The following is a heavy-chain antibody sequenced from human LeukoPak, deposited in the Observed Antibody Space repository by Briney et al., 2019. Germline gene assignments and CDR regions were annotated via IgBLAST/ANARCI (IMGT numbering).Heavy chain of an antibody. CDR3: AKSAYYYDSSGYYYYYYMDV. V-gene: IGHV3-23*01. J-gene: IGHJ6*03. Sequence: GGSLRLSCAASGFTFSSYARSWVRQAPGKGLEWVSAISGSGGSTYYADSVKGRFTISRDNSKNTLYLQMNGLRAEDTAVYYCAKSAYYYDSSGYYYYYYMDVWGKGTTVTVSS. CDR1: GFTFSSYA. D-gene: IGHD3-22*01. CDR2: ISGSGGST.